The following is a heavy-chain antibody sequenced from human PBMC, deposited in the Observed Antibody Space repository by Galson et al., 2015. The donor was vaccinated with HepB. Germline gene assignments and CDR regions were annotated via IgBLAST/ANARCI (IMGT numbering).Heavy chain of an antibody. Sequence: SVKVSCKASGGIFSSHAISWVRQAPGQGLQWMGGIIPMFGTANYVQKFQGRVTITADESTTTVYMELSSLRSEDTAVYYCARHDCSNGCHGAFHIWGQGTMVTVSS. J-gene: IGHJ3*02. CDR3: ARHDCSNGCHGAFHI. V-gene: IGHV1-69*13. CDR2: IIPMFGTA. CDR1: GGIFSSHA. D-gene: IGHD2-2*01.